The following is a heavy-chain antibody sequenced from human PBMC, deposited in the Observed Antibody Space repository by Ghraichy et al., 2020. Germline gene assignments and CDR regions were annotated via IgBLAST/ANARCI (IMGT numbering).Heavy chain of an antibody. CDR3: ARQGDYYGSGVYYYYYMDV. CDR2: IYPGDSDT. D-gene: IGHD3-10*01. J-gene: IGHJ6*03. Sequence: GESLNISCKGSGYSFTSYWIGWVRQMPGKGLEWMGIIYPGDSDTRYSPSFQGQVTISADKPISTAYLQWSSLKVSDTAMYYCARQGDYYGSGVYYYYYMDVWGKGTTVTVSS. CDR1: GYSFTSYW. V-gene: IGHV5-51*01.